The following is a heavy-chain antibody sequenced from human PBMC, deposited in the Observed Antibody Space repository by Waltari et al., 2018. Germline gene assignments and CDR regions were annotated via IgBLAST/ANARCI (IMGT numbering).Heavy chain of an antibody. Sequence: QVQLQQWGAGLLQSSETLSLTCAVYGGSFSGYYWGWVRQPPGKGLEWIGEINHAGYTNHNPSLRSRVTMSAETSKSQFSLKLNSVTAADTAVYYCVRLEDCTGPGGHCYSGDPFALDVWGQGTTVTVSS. CDR1: GGSFSGYY. D-gene: IGHD2-15*01. CDR3: VRLEDCTGPGGHCYSGDPFALDV. J-gene: IGHJ6*02. CDR2: INHAGYT. V-gene: IGHV4-34*02.